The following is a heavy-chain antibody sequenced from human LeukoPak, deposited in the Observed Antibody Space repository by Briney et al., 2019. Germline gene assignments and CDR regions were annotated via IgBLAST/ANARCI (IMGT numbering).Heavy chain of an antibody. J-gene: IGHJ3*02. CDR1: GFTFSSYG. V-gene: IGHV3-30*02. CDR2: IRYDGSNK. D-gene: IGHD3-9*01. CDR3: AKEGYYDILTGYYTEHAFDI. Sequence: GGSLRLSCAASGFTFSSYGMHWVRQAPGKGLEWVAFIRYDGSNKYYADSVKGRFTISRDNSKNTLYLQMNSLRAEDTAVYYCAKEGYYDILTGYYTEHAFDIWGQGTMVTVSS.